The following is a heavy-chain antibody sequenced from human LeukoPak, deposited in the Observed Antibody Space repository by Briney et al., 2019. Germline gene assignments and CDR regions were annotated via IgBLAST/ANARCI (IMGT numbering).Heavy chain of an antibody. CDR2: IYNSGST. V-gene: IGHV4-59*01. CDR1: GGSISTYY. D-gene: IGHD6-13*01. Sequence: PSEALSLTCTVSGGSISTYYWSWIRQPPGKGLEWIGYIYNSGSTNYNPSLKSRVTISVDTSKNQFSLKLSSVTAADTAVYYCARENSNSWYLDYWGQGTLVTVSS. J-gene: IGHJ4*02. CDR3: ARENSNSWYLDY.